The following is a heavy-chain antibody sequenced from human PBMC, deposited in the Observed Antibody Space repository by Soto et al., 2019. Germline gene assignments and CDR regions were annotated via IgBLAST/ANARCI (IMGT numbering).Heavy chain of an antibody. Sequence: SGPTLVNPTQTLTLICTFSGFSLSTSGVGVGWIRQPPGKALEWLALIYWDDDKRYSPSLKSRLTITKDTSKNQVVLTMTNMDPVDTATYYCAHRSLYGDYARAFDYWGQGTLVTVSS. V-gene: IGHV2-5*02. D-gene: IGHD4-17*01. J-gene: IGHJ4*02. CDR2: IYWDDDK. CDR3: AHRSLYGDYARAFDY. CDR1: GFSLSTSGVG.